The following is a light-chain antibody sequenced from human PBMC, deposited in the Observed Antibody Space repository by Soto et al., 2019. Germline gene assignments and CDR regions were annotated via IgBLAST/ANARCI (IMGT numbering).Light chain of an antibody. CDR3: CSYAGSYTYV. Sequence: VLTQPRSVSGSPGQSVTISCTGTSSDVGGYNYVSWYQQHPGKAPKLMIFDVSKRPSGVPDRFSGSKSANTAPLTISGLQAEDEADYYCCSYAGSYTYVFGTGTKVTVL. CDR2: DVS. CDR1: SSDVGGYNY. J-gene: IGLJ1*01. V-gene: IGLV2-11*01.